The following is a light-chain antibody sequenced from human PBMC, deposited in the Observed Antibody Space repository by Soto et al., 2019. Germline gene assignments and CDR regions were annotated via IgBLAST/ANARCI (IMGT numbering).Light chain of an antibody. V-gene: IGKV1-5*03. CDR3: QQYQGYPFT. CDR2: SAS. CDR1: QYINTW. J-gene: IGKJ2*01. Sequence: DIQMTQSPSTLSASVGDKVIVTCRASQYINTWLAWYQQKPGRAPKLLIYSASNLESGSPSRFSGSGSVSDFTLTISSLQSDAFATYDCQQYQGYPFTFRQRTKLEI.